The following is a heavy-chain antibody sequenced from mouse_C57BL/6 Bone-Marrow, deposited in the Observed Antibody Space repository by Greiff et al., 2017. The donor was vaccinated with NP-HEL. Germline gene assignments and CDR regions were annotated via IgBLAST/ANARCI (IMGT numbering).Heavy chain of an antibody. V-gene: IGHV1-64*01. J-gene: IGHJ3*01. CDR3: AREAPY. CDR1: GYTFTSYW. D-gene: IGHD3-1*01. CDR2: IHPNSGST. Sequence: QVQLQQPGAALVKPGASVKLSCKASGYTFTSYWMHWVKQRPGQGLEWIGMIHPNSGSTNYNEKFKSKATLTVDKSSSTAYMQLSSLTSEDSAVYYCAREAPYWGQGTLVTVSA.